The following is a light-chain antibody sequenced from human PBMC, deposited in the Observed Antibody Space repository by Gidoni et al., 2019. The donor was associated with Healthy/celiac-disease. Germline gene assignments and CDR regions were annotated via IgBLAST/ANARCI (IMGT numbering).Light chain of an antibody. CDR3: QQYYSYPRT. CDR2: AAS. CDR1: QGISSY. V-gene: IGKV1-8*01. J-gene: IGKJ1*01. Sequence: AIRITQSPSSLSASTGDRVTITCRASQGISSYLAWYQQKPGKAPKLLIYAASTLQSGVPSRFSGRGSGTDFTRTISCLQSEDFATYYCQQYYSYPRTFXQGTKVEIK.